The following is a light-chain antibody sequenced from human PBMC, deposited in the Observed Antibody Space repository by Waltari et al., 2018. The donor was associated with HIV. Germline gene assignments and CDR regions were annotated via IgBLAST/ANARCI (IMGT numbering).Light chain of an antibody. CDR2: AAS. CDR1: QSIGRY. Sequence: DIQMTQSSSSLSASVGDSVTITCRASQSIGRYLNWYQQKPGKAPKLLIYAASSLQSGVPPRFSGSGSGTDFTLAISSLQPEDFATYYCQQSTSTPLTFGGGTKVEI. J-gene: IGKJ4*01. V-gene: IGKV1-39*01. CDR3: QQSTSTPLT.